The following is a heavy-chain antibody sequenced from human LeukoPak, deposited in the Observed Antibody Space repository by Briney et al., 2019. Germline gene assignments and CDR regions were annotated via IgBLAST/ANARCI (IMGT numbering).Heavy chain of an antibody. CDR1: GGSISSYY. CDR2: IYYSGST. V-gene: IGHV4-59*01. Sequence: TSETLSLTCTVSGGSISSYYWSWIRQPPGKGLEWIGYIYYSGSTNYNPSLKSRVTISVDTSKNQFSLKLSSVTAADTAVYYCACLKVRGVIRTFDYWGQGTLVTVSS. CDR3: ACLKVRGVIRTFDY. J-gene: IGHJ4*02. D-gene: IGHD3-10*01.